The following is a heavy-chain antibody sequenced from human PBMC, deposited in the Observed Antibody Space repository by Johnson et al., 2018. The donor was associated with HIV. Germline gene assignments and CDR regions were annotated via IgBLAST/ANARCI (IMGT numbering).Heavy chain of an antibody. V-gene: IGHV3-30-3*01. CDR3: VRRFYDSAAFDI. Sequence: QVQLVESGGGVVQPGTSLRLSCAASGFTFSSFAMHWVRQAPGKGLEWMAFISYDGSNKYFTDSVRGRFTISRDNSKNTLFLQMNSLRAEDTAVYYCVRRFYDSAAFDIWCQGTMVTVSS. CDR1: GFTFSSFA. CDR2: ISYDGSNK. J-gene: IGHJ3*02. D-gene: IGHD3-22*01.